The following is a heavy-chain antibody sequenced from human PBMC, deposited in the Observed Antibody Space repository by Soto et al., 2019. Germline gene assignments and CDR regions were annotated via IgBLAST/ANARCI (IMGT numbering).Heavy chain of an antibody. Sequence: QVQLQQWGAGLLKPSETLSLTCAVYGGSFSGYYWSWIRQPPGKGLEWIGEINHSGSTNYNPSLKSRVAISVDTSKNQFSRKMSSVTAEDTAVYYCARGRGMLIVVVQASPRWFDPWGQGTLVTVSS. CDR3: ARGRGMLIVVVQASPRWFDP. J-gene: IGHJ5*02. CDR2: INHSGST. V-gene: IGHV4-34*01. CDR1: GGSFSGYY. D-gene: IGHD2-2*01.